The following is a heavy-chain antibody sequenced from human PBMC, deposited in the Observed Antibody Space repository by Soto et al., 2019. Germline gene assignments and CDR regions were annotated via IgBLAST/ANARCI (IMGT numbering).Heavy chain of an antibody. D-gene: IGHD2-2*01. CDR3: AKDRGYCSSTSCYGLGY. V-gene: IGHV3-30*18. J-gene: IGHJ4*02. CDR2: ISYDGSNK. CDR1: GFTFRSYG. Sequence: GGSLRLSCAASGFTFRSYGMHWVRQAPGKGLEWVAVISYDGSNKYYADSVKGRFTISRDNSKNTLYLQMNSLRAEDTAVYYCAKDRGYCSSTSCYGLGYWGQGTLVTVSS.